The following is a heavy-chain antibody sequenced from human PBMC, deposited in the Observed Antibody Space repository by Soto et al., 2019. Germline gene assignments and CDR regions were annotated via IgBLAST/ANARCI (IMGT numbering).Heavy chain of an antibody. CDR2: IYYSGNT. V-gene: IGHV4-31*03. Sequence: TLSLTCTVSGGSIRSGGYYWSWVRQNPRRGLEWIGNIYYSGNTYYNPSLKSRLTISVDTSKNQFSLNLSSVTAADTAVYYCARDRLMATAGTARHYFGLDVWGQGTTVTVSS. J-gene: IGHJ6*02. CDR3: ARDRLMATAGTARHYFGLDV. CDR1: GGSIRSGGYY. D-gene: IGHD5-18*01.